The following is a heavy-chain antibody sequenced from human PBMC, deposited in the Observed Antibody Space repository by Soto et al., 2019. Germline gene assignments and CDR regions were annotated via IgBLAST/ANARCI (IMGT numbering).Heavy chain of an antibody. V-gene: IGHV3-21*01. CDR2: ISSSSSYI. D-gene: IGHD4-17*01. J-gene: IGHJ6*02. CDR1: GFTFSSYS. CDR3: ARAPGDYSYYYYGMDV. Sequence: GGSLRLSCAASGFTFSSYSMNWVRQAPGKGQEWVSSISSSSSYIYYADSVKGRITISRDNAKNSLYLQMNSLRAEDTAVYYCARAPGDYSYYYYGMDVWGQGTTVTVSS.